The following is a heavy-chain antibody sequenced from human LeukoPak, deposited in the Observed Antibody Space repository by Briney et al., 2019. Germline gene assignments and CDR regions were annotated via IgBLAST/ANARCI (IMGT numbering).Heavy chain of an antibody. D-gene: IGHD2-15*01. CDR1: GFTFSSYA. CDR3: ARERSGGSWDPGMDV. Sequence: PGGSLRLSCAASGFTFSSYAMTWVRQAPGKGLEWVSTFSSSGGSTYYADSVKGRFTISRDNAKNTLYLQMNSLRAEDTAVYYCARERSGGSWDPGMDVWGQGTTVTVSS. V-gene: IGHV3-23*01. J-gene: IGHJ6*02. CDR2: FSSSGGST.